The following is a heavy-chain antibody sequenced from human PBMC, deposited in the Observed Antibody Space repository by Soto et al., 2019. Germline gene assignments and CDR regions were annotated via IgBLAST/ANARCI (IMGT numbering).Heavy chain of an antibody. D-gene: IGHD3-22*01. J-gene: IGHJ4*02. Sequence: SVKVSCKASGGTFSNHAISWARQAPGQGPEWMGGIIPISGTTNYAQKFLGRVTITADESMTTAYMEMSSLRSEDTAVYYCARGPDRSGFYLFDYWGQGTLVTVSS. CDR3: ARGPDRSGFYLFDY. V-gene: IGHV1-69*13. CDR1: GGTFSNHA. CDR2: IIPISGTT.